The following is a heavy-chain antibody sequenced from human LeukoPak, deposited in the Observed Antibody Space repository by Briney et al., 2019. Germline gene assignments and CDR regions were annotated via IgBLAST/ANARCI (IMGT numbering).Heavy chain of an antibody. CDR1: GFTFSGSA. J-gene: IGHJ4*02. D-gene: IGHD1-26*01. Sequence: QPGGSLRLSCAASGFTFSGSAMHWVRQASGKGLEWVGRIRSKANSYATAYAASVKGRFTISRDDSKNTAYLQMNSLKTEDTAVYYCTREWEHEGAINYWGQGTLVTVSS. V-gene: IGHV3-73*01. CDR2: IRSKANSYAT. CDR3: TREWEHEGAINY.